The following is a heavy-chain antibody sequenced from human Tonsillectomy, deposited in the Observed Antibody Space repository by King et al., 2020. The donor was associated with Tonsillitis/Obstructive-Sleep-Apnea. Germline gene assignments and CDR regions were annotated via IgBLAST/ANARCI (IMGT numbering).Heavy chain of an antibody. CDR3: GTNNGDFYYYMDV. CDR1: GGPFRGYY. D-gene: IGHD2-8*01. J-gene: IGHJ6*03. V-gene: IGHV4-34*01. Sequence: VQLQQWGAGLLKPSETLSLTCALYGGPFRGYYWSWIRQPPGKGLEWIGEINHSGNSDYNPSLKSRVTISVDTSQNPFSLKLTSVTAADTAVYFCGTNNGDFYYYMDVWGKGTTVTVSS. CDR2: INHSGNS.